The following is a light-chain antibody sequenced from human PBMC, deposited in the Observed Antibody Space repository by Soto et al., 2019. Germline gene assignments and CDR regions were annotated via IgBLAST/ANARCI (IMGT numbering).Light chain of an antibody. J-gene: IGKJ1*01. CDR1: QSISSW. CDR3: QQYNSYPWT. CDR2: KAS. Sequence: DIPMTQSPSTLSASVGDRVTITCRASQSISSWLAWYQQKPGKAPKLLIYKASSLESGVPSRFRGSGSGTEFTLTISSLQPDDFATYYCQQYNSYPWTFGQGTKVDIK. V-gene: IGKV1-5*03.